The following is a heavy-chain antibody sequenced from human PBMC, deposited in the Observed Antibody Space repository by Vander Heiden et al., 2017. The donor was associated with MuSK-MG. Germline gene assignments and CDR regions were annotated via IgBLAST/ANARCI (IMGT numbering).Heavy chain of an antibody. CDR3: ARGKRYCSRTSCYQLVNRVYDYYYYKHV. CDR1: GGSFSGYY. D-gene: IGHD2-2*01. CDR2: INHSGST. Sequence: QVQLQQWGAGLLKPSETLSLTCAVYGGSFSGYYWSWIRQPPGKGLEWIGEINHSGSTNYNPPLKSRVTISADTSKNQVSLKLSSVTAADIAVYYCARGKRYCSRTSCYQLVNRVYDYYYYKHVWGKGTTITVSS. V-gene: IGHV4-34*01. J-gene: IGHJ6*03.